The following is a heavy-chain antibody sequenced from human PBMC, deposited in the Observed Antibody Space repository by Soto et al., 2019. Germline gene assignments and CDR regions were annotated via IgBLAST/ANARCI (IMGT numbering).Heavy chain of an antibody. CDR1: GFTLDDYA. CDR2: SSWYSISR. CDR3: GKDRSGNYYYDYGMDV. V-gene: IGHV3-9*01. Sequence: PGGSLRLSCGASGFTLDDYAMHWGRQGPGKGLEGVSGSSWYSISRGYADSVKGRFTISKDNAKNSLYLQMNSLRAEDTALYYCGKDRSGNYYYDYGMDVWGQGTTVTVSS. J-gene: IGHJ6*02.